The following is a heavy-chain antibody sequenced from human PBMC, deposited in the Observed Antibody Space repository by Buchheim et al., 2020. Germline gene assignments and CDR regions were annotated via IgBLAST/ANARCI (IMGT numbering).Heavy chain of an antibody. J-gene: IGHJ4*02. D-gene: IGHD4-11*01. CDR3: AKGVTTVTTGRFDY. CDR1: GFTFSSYG. CDR2: ISYDGSNK. Sequence: QVQLVESGGGVVQPGRSLRLSCAVSGFTFSSYGMHWVRQAPGKGLEWVAVISYDGSNKYYADSVKGRFTISRDNSKNTLYLQMNSLRAEDTAVYYCAKGVTTVTTGRFDYWGQGTL. V-gene: IGHV3-30*18.